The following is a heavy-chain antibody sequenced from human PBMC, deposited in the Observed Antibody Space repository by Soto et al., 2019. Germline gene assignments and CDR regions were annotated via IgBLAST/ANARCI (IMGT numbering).Heavy chain of an antibody. Sequence: ASETLSLTCAVSGDTISTGGYSWAWIRQPPGKPLEWIGHTYHSGNPYYNPSLKSRVIISVDRSKNQFSLKLSSVTAADTAVYYCASRGTTTDCSGGSCYARGFDYWGQGTLVTVSS. CDR1: GDTISTGGYS. CDR3: ASRGTTTDCSGGSCYARGFDY. D-gene: IGHD2-15*01. CDR2: TYHSGNP. V-gene: IGHV4-30-2*01. J-gene: IGHJ4*02.